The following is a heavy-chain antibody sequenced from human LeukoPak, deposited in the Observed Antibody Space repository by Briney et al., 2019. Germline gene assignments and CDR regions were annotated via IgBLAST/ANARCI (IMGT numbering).Heavy chain of an antibody. CDR2: IYSTGST. CDR1: GGSLTSGSHY. D-gene: IGHD5-12*01. CDR3: ARGTLKDVVPTTLDY. V-gene: IGHV4-61*01. Sequence: SETLSLTCTVSGGSLTSGSHYWSWIRQPPGKGPEWIGSIYSTGSTRNNPSLRIRVTISLDKSKNQFSLNLHSVSAAATAVYYCARGTLKDVVPTTLDYWGRGILVTVSS. J-gene: IGHJ4*02.